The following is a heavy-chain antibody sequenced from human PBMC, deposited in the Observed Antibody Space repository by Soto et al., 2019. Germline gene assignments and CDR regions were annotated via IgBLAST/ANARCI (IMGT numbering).Heavy chain of an antibody. V-gene: IGHV3-53*01. Sequence: EVQLVESGGGLIQPGGSLRLSCAASGFTFSSNDMNWVRQAPGKGLEWVSLIYSGGSTYYADSVKGRFTISRDNSKNTLYLQMGSLRAEDTAVYYCATRPLLPGAPWGQRTMVTVSS. CDR2: IYSGGST. CDR3: ATRPLLPGAP. CDR1: GFTFSSND. J-gene: IGHJ3*01. D-gene: IGHD3-22*01.